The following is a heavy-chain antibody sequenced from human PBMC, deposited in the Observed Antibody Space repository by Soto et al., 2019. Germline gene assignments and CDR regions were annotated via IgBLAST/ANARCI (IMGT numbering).Heavy chain of an antibody. CDR3: ARESGGTTATVDNYDVYMDV. V-gene: IGHV1-2*04. Sequence: QVQLVQSGAEVKKPGASVKVSCKASGYAFSQFYIHWMRQAPGQGLEWMGWINPNSGRTKFAQKCQGWVTMTRDTSIKTVYRELSGLKSDATAVYYCARESGGTTATVDNYDVYMDVWGKGTTVTVSS. CDR1: GYAFSQFY. J-gene: IGHJ6*03. D-gene: IGHD4-17*01. CDR2: INPNSGRT.